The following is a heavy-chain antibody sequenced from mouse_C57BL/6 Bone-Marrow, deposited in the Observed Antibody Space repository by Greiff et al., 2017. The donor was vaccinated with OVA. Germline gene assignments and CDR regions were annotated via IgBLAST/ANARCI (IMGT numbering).Heavy chain of an antibody. CDR1: GYSITSGYY. Sequence: EVQLQESGPGLVKPSQSLSLTCSVTGYSITSGYYWNWIRQFPGNKLEWMGYISYDGSNNYNPSLKNRISITRDTSKNQLFLKLNSVTTEDTATYYCARDQSYSNAWFAYWGQGTLVTVSA. CDR2: ISYDGSN. CDR3: ARDQSYSNAWFAY. J-gene: IGHJ3*01. D-gene: IGHD2-5*01. V-gene: IGHV3-6*01.